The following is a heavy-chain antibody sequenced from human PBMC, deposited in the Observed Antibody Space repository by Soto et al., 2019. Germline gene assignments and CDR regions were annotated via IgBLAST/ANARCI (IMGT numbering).Heavy chain of an antibody. V-gene: IGHV3-66*01. D-gene: IGHD5-12*01. CDR3: ASRSVPTMSWFFAL. CDR1: GFTVSGNY. J-gene: IGHJ2*01. Sequence: EVQLVESGGDLVQPGGSLRLSCVASGFTVSGNYMIWVRQAPGKGLEWVSLIYSGGSAYYEDSVKGRFTVSRDNSKNTLYLQINSLRAEDTAVYYCASRSVPTMSWFFALWGRGSLVTVSS. CDR2: IYSGGSA.